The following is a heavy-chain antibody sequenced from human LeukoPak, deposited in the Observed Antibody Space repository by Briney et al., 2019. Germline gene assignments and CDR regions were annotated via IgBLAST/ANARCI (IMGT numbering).Heavy chain of an antibody. CDR1: GFTFSSYW. CDR2: ISSSSSTI. V-gene: IGHV3-48*04. CDR3: ARDKIAVAGGFDY. Sequence: GGSLRLSCAASGFTFSSYWMTWVRQAPGKGLEWVSYISSSSSTIYYADSVKGRFTISRDNAKNSLYLQMNSLRAEDTAVYYCARDKIAVAGGFDYWGQGTLVTVSS. D-gene: IGHD6-19*01. J-gene: IGHJ4*02.